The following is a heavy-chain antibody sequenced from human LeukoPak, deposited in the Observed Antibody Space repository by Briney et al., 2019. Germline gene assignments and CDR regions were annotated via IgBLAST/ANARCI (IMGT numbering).Heavy chain of an antibody. CDR1: GGSISSYY. J-gene: IGHJ4*02. V-gene: IGHV4-59*01. CDR2: ISYSGST. Sequence: PSETLSLTCTVSGGSISSYYWSWMRQPPGKGLEWIACISYSGSTNYNPSLKSRVTISVDTSKNQFSLKLSSVTAADTAVYYCARVVPYSSGWYFDYWGQGTLVTVSS. CDR3: ARVVPYSSGWYFDY. D-gene: IGHD6-19*01.